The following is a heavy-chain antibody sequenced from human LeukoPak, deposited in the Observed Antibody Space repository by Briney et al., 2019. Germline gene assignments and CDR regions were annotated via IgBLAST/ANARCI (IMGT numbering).Heavy chain of an antibody. J-gene: IGHJ6*02. V-gene: IGHV3-7*01. Sequence: GGSMRLSCAASGFTFSSYWMSWVRPAPGEGLEWVANIKQDGSEKYYVDSVKGRFTISRDNAKNSLYLQMNSLRAEDTAVYYCARARGVGATKKYYGMDVWGQGTTVTVS. CDR2: IKQDGSEK. CDR3: ARARGVGATKKYYGMDV. D-gene: IGHD1-26*01. CDR1: GFTFSSYW.